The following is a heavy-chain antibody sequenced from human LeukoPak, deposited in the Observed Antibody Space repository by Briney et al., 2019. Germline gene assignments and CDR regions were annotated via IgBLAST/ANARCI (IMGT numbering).Heavy chain of an antibody. J-gene: IGHJ6*03. CDR3: ARETSQKGAHYMDV. Sequence: SGTLSLTCVVSGDSISRSNWWIWIRQPPGKGLEWIGYIYYSGSTNYNPSLKSRVTISVDTSKNQFSLKLSSVTAADTAVYYCARETSQKGAHYMDVWGKGTTITISS. CDR1: GDSISRSNW. D-gene: IGHD3-16*01. V-gene: IGHV4-4*02. CDR2: IYYSGST.